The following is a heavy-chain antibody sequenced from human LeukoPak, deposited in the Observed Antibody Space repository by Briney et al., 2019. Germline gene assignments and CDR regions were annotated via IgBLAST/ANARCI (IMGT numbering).Heavy chain of an antibody. CDR3: ARSQLLDAFDI. V-gene: IGHV4-59*01. CDR1: GGSISSYY. D-gene: IGHD4-23*01. CDR2: IYYSEST. Sequence: SETLSLTCTVSGGSISSYYWSWIRQPPGKGLEWIGYIYYSESTNYNPSLKSRVTISVDTSKNQFSLKLSSVTAADTAVYYCARSQLLDAFDIWGQGTMVTVSS. J-gene: IGHJ3*02.